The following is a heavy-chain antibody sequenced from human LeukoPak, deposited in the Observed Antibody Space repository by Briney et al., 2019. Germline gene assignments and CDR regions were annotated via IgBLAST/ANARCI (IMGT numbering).Heavy chain of an antibody. CDR1: GGSISSYH. J-gene: IGHJ4*02. V-gene: IGHV4-59*01. CDR3: ARQPRERGTVNPPFDY. D-gene: IGHD4-17*01. CDR2: IYYSGST. Sequence: SETLSLTCTVSGGSISSYHWSWIRQPPGKGLEWIGYIYYSGSTNYNPSLKSRVTISVDTSKNQFSLKLSSVTAADTAVYYCARQPRERGTVNPPFDYWGQGTLVTVSS.